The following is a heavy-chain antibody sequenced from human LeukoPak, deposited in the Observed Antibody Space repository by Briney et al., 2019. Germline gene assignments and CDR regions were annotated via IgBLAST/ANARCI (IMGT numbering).Heavy chain of an antibody. V-gene: IGHV4-59*08. CDR2: IFYTGST. D-gene: IGHD3-10*01. CDR3: ARLNGSGASYYYYYYMDV. J-gene: IGHJ6*03. Sequence: SETLSLTCTVSGVSISGNYWSWIRQPPGKGLEWIGYIFYTGSTNYNPSLQSRVTILLDTSKNQFSLKLSSVTAADTAVYYCARLNGSGASYYYYYYMDVWGKGTTVTISS. CDR1: GVSISGNY.